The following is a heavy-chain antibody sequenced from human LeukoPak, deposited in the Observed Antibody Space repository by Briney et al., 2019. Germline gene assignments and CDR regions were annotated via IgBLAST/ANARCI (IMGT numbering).Heavy chain of an antibody. D-gene: IGHD1-1*01. J-gene: IGHJ4*02. CDR3: ARNEVPGLRD. CDR1: GFTVSSNY. V-gene: IGHV3-53*01. Sequence: PGGSLRLSCAASGFTVSSNYMTWVRQAPGKGLEWVVVIYAGGGTYYADTVKGRFTISRDNSKNTLYLQMNSLRAEDTAVYYCARNEVPGLRDWGQGTLVTVSA. CDR2: IYAGGGT.